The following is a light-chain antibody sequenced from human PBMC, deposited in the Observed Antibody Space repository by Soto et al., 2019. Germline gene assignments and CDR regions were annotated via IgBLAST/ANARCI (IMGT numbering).Light chain of an antibody. CDR2: GAS. V-gene: IGKV3D-15*01. Sequence: EVVMTQSPVTLSVSPGERATLSCRASQSVRSSVAWYQQKPGQAPRLLFYGASTRATGIPARFSGSGSGTEFTLTISSLQSEDVAVYYCQQYNNWPPITVGQGTRLEIK. CDR1: QSVRSS. CDR3: QQYNNWPPIT. J-gene: IGKJ5*01.